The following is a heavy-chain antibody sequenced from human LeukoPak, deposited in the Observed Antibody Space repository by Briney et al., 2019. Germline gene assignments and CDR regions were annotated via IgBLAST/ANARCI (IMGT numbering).Heavy chain of an antibody. Sequence: GGSLRLSCAASGFTFSGSAMHWVRQASGKGLEWVGRIRSKANSYATAYAASVKGRFTISRDDSKNTAYLQMNSLRAEDTAVYYCAKDSYSGSGTFYMGSFDYWGQGVLVTVSS. J-gene: IGHJ4*02. D-gene: IGHD3-10*01. CDR3: AKDSYSGSGTFYMGSFDY. CDR1: GFTFSGSA. V-gene: IGHV3-73*01. CDR2: IRSKANSYAT.